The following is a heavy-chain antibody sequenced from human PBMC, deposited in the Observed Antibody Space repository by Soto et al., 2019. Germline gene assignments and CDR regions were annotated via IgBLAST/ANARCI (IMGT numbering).Heavy chain of an antibody. CDR1: GYTLSDYY. V-gene: IGHV1-2*02. Sequence: ASVKVSCKASGYTLSDYYLHWVRQAPGEGPEWMGWINPNTGGTNYAQKFQGRVTMTRDTSISTAYMEASRLRSDDTAVYYCAREFADYSNYRHYYGIDVWGQGTTVTVSS. CDR2: INPNTGGT. D-gene: IGHD4-4*01. J-gene: IGHJ6*02. CDR3: AREFADYSNYRHYYGIDV.